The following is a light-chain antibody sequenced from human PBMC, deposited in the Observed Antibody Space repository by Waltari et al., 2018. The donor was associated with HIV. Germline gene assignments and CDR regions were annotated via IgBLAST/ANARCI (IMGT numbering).Light chain of an antibody. Sequence: QSALTQPASVSGSFGQSITISCTGTSSDVGSYNIVSWYQHHPGKAPKLIIYEVSKRPSGVSNLFSGSKSGNTSSLTVSGLQAEDEADYYCCSYAGNSIPFGGGTKLTVL. CDR3: CSYAGNSIP. J-gene: IGLJ2*01. CDR1: SSDVGSYNI. V-gene: IGLV2-23*02. CDR2: EVS.